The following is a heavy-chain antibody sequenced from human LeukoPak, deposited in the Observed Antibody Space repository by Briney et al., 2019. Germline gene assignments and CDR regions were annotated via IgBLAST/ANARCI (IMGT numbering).Heavy chain of an antibody. V-gene: IGHV1-2*04. J-gene: IGHJ6*02. CDR1: GYTFTGYY. CDR3: ARGESDIVATIEYYYYGMDV. CDR2: INPNSGGT. D-gene: IGHD5-12*01. Sequence: ASVKVSCKASGYTFTGYYMHWVRQAPGQGLEWMGWINPNSGGTNYAQKFQGWVTMARDTSISTAYMELSRLRSDDTAVYYCARGESDIVATIEYYYYGMDVWGQGTTVTVSS.